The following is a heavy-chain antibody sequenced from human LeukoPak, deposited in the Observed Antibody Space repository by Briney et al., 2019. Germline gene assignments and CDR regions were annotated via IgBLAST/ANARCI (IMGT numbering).Heavy chain of an antibody. V-gene: IGHV4-59*01. J-gene: IGHJ4*02. CDR2: IYYSGST. CDR1: GGSISSYY. CDR3: ARGGGYDFWSGYGTYYFDY. D-gene: IGHD3-3*01. Sequence: SEXXSLTCTVSGGSISSYYWSWIRQPPGKGLEWIGYIYYSGSTNYNPSLTSRVTISVDTSKIQFSLKLSSVTAADTAVYYCARGGGYDFWSGYGTYYFDYWGQGTLVTVSS.